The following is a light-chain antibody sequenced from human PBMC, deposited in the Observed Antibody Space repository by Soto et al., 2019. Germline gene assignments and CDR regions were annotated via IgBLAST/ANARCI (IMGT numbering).Light chain of an antibody. CDR3: CSYACSYPVV. CDR1: SSDVGGYNY. J-gene: IGLJ2*01. Sequence: QSVLTQPRSVSGSPGQSVTISCTGTSSDVGGYNYVSWYQQHPGKAPKLMIYDVSKRPSGVPDRFSGSKSGNTASLTISGLQAEDEDDYYCCSYACSYPVVFGGGTKLTVL. CDR2: DVS. V-gene: IGLV2-11*01.